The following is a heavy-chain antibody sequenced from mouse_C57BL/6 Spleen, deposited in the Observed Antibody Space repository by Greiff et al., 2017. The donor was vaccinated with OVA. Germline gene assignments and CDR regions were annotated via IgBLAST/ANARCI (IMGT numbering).Heavy chain of an antibody. D-gene: IGHD3-2*01. V-gene: IGHV1-76*01. J-gene: IGHJ2*01. Sequence: QVQLQQSGPELVRPGASVKLSCKASGYTFTDYYINWVKQRPGQGLEWIARIYPGSGNTYYNEKFKGKATLTAEKSSSTAYMQLSSLTSEDSAVYFCARDRYYFGDWGQGTTLTVSS. CDR1: GYTFTDYY. CDR3: ARDRYYFGD. CDR2: IYPGSGNT.